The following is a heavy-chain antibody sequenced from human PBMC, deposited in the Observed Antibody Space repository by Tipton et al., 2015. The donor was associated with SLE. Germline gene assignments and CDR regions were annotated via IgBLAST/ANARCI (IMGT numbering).Heavy chain of an antibody. J-gene: IGHJ4*02. D-gene: IGHD6-19*01. CDR1: GYTFTSYD. CDR2: MNPNSGNT. Sequence: QSGPEVKKPGASVKVSCKASGYTFTSYDINWVRQATGQGLEWMGWMNPNSGNTGYAQKFQGRVTMTRNTSISTAYMELSSLRSEDTAVYYGARGPALGWISDYGGPVTLGTVSS. V-gene: IGHV1-8*01. CDR3: ARGPALGWISDY.